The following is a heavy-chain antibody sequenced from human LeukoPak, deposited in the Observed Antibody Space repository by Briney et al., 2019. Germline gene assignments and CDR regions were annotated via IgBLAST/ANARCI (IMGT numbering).Heavy chain of an antibody. CDR3: ARGRAAAGGY. CDR2: INHSGST. J-gene: IGHJ4*02. Sequence: SETPSLTCAVYGGSFSGYYWSWIRQPPGKGLEWIGEINHSGSTNYNPSLKSRVTISVDTSKNQFSLKLSSVTAADTAVYYCARGRAAAGGYWGQGTLVTVSS. D-gene: IGHD6-13*01. V-gene: IGHV4-34*01. CDR1: GGSFSGYY.